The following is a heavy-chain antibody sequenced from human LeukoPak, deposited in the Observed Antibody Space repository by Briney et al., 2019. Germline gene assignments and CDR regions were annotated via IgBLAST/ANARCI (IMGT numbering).Heavy chain of an antibody. CDR3: ASSRGGNRSYYFDY. D-gene: IGHD4-23*01. J-gene: IGHJ4*02. CDR1: GGSFSGYY. V-gene: IGHV4-34*01. Sequence: PSETLSLTCAVYGGSFSGYYRSWIRQPPGKGLEWIGEINHSGSTNYNPSLKSRVTISVDTSKNQFSLKLSSVTAADTAVYYCASSRGGNRSYYFDYWGQGTLVTVSS. CDR2: INHSGST.